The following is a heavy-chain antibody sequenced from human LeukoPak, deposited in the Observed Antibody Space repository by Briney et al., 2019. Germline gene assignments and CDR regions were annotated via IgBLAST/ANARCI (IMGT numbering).Heavy chain of an antibody. CDR3: ATHRGLRYFDY. Sequence: PSETLSLTCTVSGGSISSSSDYCGWIRQPPGMALEWIGSLYYSGRTYYNPSLKGRVTISVDTSKNQVSLKLSYVTAADTAVYYCATHRGLRYFDYWGQATLVTVSS. V-gene: IGHV4-39*01. D-gene: IGHD3/OR15-3a*01. J-gene: IGHJ4*02. CDR1: GGSISSSSDY. CDR2: LYYSGRT.